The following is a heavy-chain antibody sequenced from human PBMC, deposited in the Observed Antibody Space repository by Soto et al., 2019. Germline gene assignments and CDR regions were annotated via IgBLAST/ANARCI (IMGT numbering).Heavy chain of an antibody. J-gene: IGHJ4*02. CDR3: ARHTVLGPMPFDY. D-gene: IGHD4-17*01. V-gene: IGHV5-10-1*01. CDR2: IDPGNSYT. Sequence: GESLKISCKGSGYTFTTYWITWVRQTPGKGLEWMGRIDPGNSYTSYNPSFQGHVTLSADMSISTAYLQWSGLKASDTAMYYCARHTVLGPMPFDYWGRETRAPVSA. CDR1: GYTFTTYW.